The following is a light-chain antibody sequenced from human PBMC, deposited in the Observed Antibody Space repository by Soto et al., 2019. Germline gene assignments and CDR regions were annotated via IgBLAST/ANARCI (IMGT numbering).Light chain of an antibody. V-gene: IGKV1-39*01. CDR3: QQSYSTPQT. CDR2: AAS. CDR1: QGISSY. Sequence: DIRMTQSPSSLSASVGDTVTITCRASQGISSYLNWYQQKPGKAPKLLIYAASSLQSGVPSRFSGSGSGTDFTLTISSLQPEDFATYYCQQSYSTPQTFGQGTKVDI. J-gene: IGKJ1*01.